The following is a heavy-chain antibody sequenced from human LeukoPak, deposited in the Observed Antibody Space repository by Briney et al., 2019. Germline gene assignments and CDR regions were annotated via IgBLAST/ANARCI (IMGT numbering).Heavy chain of an antibody. D-gene: IGHD6-19*01. CDR2: IYYSGST. CDR1: GGSISSSSYY. J-gene: IGHJ4*02. V-gene: IGHV4-39*01. CDR3: ARFVPVAGIFDY. Sequence: SETLSLTCTVSGGSISSSSYYWGGIRQPPGKGLEWIGSIYYSGSTYYNPSLKSRVTISVDTSKNQFSLKLSSVTAADTAVYYCARFVPVAGIFDYWGQGTLVTVSS.